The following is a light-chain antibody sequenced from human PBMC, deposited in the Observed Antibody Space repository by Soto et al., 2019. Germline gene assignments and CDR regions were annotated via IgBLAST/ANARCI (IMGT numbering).Light chain of an antibody. V-gene: IGKV3-15*01. CDR2: GAS. CDR3: QQDNNSPET. Sequence: SASSLSSSPGEVATLSCRASQSGSSNLAWYQQKPGQAPRLLIYGASTRATGIPARFSGSGSGTEFTLTISSLQSEDFAVYYCQQDNNSPETFGGGTKVDI. CDR1: QSGSSN. J-gene: IGKJ4*02.